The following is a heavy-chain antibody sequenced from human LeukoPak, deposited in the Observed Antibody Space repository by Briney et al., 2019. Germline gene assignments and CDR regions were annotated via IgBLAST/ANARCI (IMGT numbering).Heavy chain of an antibody. CDR2: IYTSGST. V-gene: IGHV4-4*07. CDR1: GGSISSYY. CDR3: ATDKSYYYDSSGYPNWFDP. J-gene: IGHJ5*02. D-gene: IGHD3-22*01. Sequence: SETLSLTCTVSGGSISSYYRSWIRQPAGKGLEWIGRIYTSGSTNYNPSLKGRVTMSVDTSKNQLSLKLSSVTAADTAVYYCATDKSYYYDSSGYPNWFDPWGQGTLVTVSS.